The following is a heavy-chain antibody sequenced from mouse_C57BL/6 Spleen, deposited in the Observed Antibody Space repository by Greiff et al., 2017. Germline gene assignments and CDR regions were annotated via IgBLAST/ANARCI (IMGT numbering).Heavy chain of an antibody. V-gene: IGHV3-6*01. CDR1: GYSITSGYY. D-gene: IGHD2-4*01. J-gene: IGHJ3*01. CDR3: ARDYDYDGVAY. Sequence: DVQLQESGPGLVKPSQSLSLTCSVTGYSITSGYYWNWIRQFPGNKLEWMGYISYDGSNNYNPSLKNRISITRDTSENQFFLKLNSVTTEDTATYYCARDYDYDGVAYWGQGTLVTVSA. CDR2: ISYDGSN.